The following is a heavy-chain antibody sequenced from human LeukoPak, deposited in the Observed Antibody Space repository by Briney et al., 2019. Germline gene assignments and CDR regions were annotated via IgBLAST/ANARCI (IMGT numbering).Heavy chain of an antibody. J-gene: IGHJ4*02. CDR2: ISAGGGNT. Sequence: GGSLRLSCAASGFTFSTYGMNWVRQAPGKGLEWVSAISAGGGNTYYADSVKGRFTISRDNSKNTLFLEMNSLRTEDTAVYYCAKEYSVRNQFDYWGQGTLVAVSS. CDR1: GFTFSTYG. V-gene: IGHV3-23*01. D-gene: IGHD1-14*01. CDR3: AKEYSVRNQFDY.